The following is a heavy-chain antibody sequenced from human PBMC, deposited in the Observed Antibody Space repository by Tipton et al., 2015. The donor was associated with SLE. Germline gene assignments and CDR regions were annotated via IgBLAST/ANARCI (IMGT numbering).Heavy chain of an antibody. CDR3: ATSLGGSWYYFDY. D-gene: IGHD6-13*01. J-gene: IGHJ4*02. Sequence: TLSLTCTVSGGSISSHYWSWIRQPPGKGLEWIGYIYYSGSTNYNPSLKSRVTISVDTSKNQFSLKLSSVTAADTAVYYCATSLGGSWYYFDYWGQGTLVTVSS. V-gene: IGHV4-59*11. CDR1: GGSISSHY. CDR2: IYYSGST.